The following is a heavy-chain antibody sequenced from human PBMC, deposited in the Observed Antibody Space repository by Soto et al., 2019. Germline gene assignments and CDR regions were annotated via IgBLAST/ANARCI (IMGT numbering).Heavy chain of an antibody. CDR2: IHRSVP. Sequence: SETLSLTCLVSGASIDIYYWSWIRQVPGKGLEWIGNIHRSVPRYNPSLKNRVTISFNTSAKEFHLKLTSVTAADTAIYYYTRTSFRGPLGWFDPWGQGTPVTVSS. D-gene: IGHD3-16*01. CDR1: GASIDIYY. CDR3: TRTSFRGPLGWFDP. J-gene: IGHJ5*02. V-gene: IGHV4-59*03.